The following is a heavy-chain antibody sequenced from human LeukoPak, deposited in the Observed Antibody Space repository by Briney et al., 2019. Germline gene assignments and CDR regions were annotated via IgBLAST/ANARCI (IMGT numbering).Heavy chain of an antibody. CDR1: GFTFSNAW. D-gene: IGHD3-22*01. J-gene: IGHJ4*02. V-gene: IGHV3-15*01. CDR3: AKSSDYYDSSRFDY. CDR2: IKSKTDGGTT. Sequence: GGSLRLSCAASGFTFSNAWMSWVRQAPGKGLEWVGRIKSKTDGGTTDYAAPVKGRFTISRDDSKNTLYLQMNSLKTEDTAVYYCAKSSDYYDSSRFDYWGQGTLVTVSS.